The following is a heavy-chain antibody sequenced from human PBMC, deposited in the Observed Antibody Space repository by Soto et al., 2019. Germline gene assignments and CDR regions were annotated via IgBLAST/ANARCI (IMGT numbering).Heavy chain of an antibody. J-gene: IGHJ4*02. V-gene: IGHV4-4*07. Sequence: DTLSLTCTVSGGSINTFYCSWVRQPAGKVLEWIGRIFSSGSTSFNPSLESRVAMSVDTSKNHFSLNLSSVTAADMAVYYCAREGSYSAYNFAHGIQLWSFDFWGQGALVTV. D-gene: IGHD5-12*01. CDR1: GGSINTFY. CDR2: IFSSGST. CDR3: AREGSYSAYNFAHGIQLWSFDF.